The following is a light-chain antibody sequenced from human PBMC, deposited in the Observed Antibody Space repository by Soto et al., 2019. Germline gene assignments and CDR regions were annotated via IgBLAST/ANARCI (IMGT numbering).Light chain of an antibody. CDR1: QSVSSN. CDR3: HQYNNWPGYS. J-gene: IGKJ2*01. CDR2: GAS. V-gene: IGKV3-15*01. Sequence: EIVMTQSPATLSVSPGERATLSCRASQSVSSNLAWYQQKPGQAPRLLIYGASTRTTGIPARFSGSGSGTDFTLTISSLQSEDFAVYYCHQYNNWPGYSFGQGTKLEIK.